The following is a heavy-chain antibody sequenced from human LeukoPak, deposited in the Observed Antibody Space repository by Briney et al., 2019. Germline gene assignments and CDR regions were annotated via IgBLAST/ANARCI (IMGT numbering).Heavy chain of an antibody. V-gene: IGHV4-61*02. J-gene: IGHJ5*02. Sequence: SETLSLTCTASGGSISSGSYYWSWIRQPAGKGLEWIGRIYTSGSTNYNPSLNSRVTISVDTSKNQFSLKLSSVTAADTAVYYCARGYSSSWYPNWFDPWGQGTLVTVSS. CDR2: IYTSGST. CDR3: ARGYSSSWYPNWFDP. CDR1: GGSISSGSYY. D-gene: IGHD6-13*01.